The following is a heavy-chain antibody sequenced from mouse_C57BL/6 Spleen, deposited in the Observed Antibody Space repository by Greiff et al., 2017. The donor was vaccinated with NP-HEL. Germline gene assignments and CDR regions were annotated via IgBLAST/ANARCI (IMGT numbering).Heavy chain of an antibody. V-gene: IGHV5-17*01. CDR1: GFTFSDYG. CDR3: ARHNLGYFDY. CDR2: ISSGSSTI. J-gene: IGHJ2*01. Sequence: EVKLMESGGGLVKPGGSLKLSCAASGFTFSDYGMHWVRQAPEKGLEWVAYISSGSSTIYYADTVKGRFTISRDNAKNTLFLQMTSLRSEDTAMYYCARHNLGYFDYWGQGTTLTVSS. D-gene: IGHD1-3*01.